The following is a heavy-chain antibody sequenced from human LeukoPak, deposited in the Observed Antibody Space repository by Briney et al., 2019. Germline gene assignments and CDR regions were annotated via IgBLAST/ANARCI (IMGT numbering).Heavy chain of an antibody. CDR3: ARDISGYSSSHGAFDI. CDR2: IWYDGSNK. V-gene: IGHV3-33*01. CDR1: GFTFSSYG. J-gene: IGHJ3*02. Sequence: PGGSLRRSCAASGFTFSSYGMHWVRQAPGKGLEWVAAIWYDGSNKYYADSVKGRFTISRDNSKNTLYLQMNSLRAEDTAVYYCARDISGYSSSHGAFDISGQGTMVTVSS. D-gene: IGHD6-13*01.